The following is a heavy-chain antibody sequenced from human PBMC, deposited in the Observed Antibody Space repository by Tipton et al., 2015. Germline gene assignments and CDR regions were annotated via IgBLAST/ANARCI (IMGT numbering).Heavy chain of an antibody. J-gene: IGHJ4*02. CDR1: GGAIRSYY. CDR3: ARAIPHYYGLENVGYYFAD. D-gene: IGHD3/OR15-3a*01. Sequence: TLSLTCTVSGGAIRSYYWSWIRQPPGRGLEWIGHLFYNGNTTYNPSLKSRLPISVDSSTNHLSLKLNSMPAADTAVYYCARAIPHYYGLENVGYYFADWGQGTLVTVSS. V-gene: IGHV4-59*01. CDR2: LFYNGNT.